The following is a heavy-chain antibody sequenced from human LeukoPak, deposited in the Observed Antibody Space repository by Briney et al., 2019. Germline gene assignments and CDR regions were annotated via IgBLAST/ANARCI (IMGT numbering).Heavy chain of an antibody. V-gene: IGHV1-2*02. CDR3: ASGLNSRSTSC. CDR2: VSPDSGGT. D-gene: IGHD6-13*01. CDR1: GYRFTDYY. Sequence: ASVKVSCKASGYRFTDYYVHWVRQATGQGLEWMGRVSPDSGGTNYAQKFQGRVTMTTDTTISTAYMELSRLRSGDTAVYYCASGLNSRSTSCWGQGTRVTVSS. J-gene: IGHJ4*02.